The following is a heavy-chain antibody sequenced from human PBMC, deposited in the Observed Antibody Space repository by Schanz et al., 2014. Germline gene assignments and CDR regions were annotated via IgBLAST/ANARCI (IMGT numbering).Heavy chain of an antibody. V-gene: IGHV3-30-3*01. Sequence: QVQLVESGGGVVQPGRSLRLSCAAYGFTLSSYAMHWVRQAPGKGLEWVAVISYDGSNKYYADSVKGRFTISRDNSKNTLYLQMNALRSDDTAVYYCAKAEYDILTDSYSRLDPWGQGTLVTVSS. J-gene: IGHJ5*02. CDR2: ISYDGSNK. D-gene: IGHD3-9*01. CDR3: AKAEYDILTDSYSRLDP. CDR1: GFTLSSYA.